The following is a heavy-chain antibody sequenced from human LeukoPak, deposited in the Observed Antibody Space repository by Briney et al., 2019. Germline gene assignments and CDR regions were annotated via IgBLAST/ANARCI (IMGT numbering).Heavy chain of an antibody. CDR2: IIPIFGTA. V-gene: IGHV1-69*13. J-gene: IGHJ6*02. D-gene: IGHD3-9*01. CDR3: ARGAIDIDGMDV. CDR1: GGTFSSYA. Sequence: SVKVSCKASGGTFSSYAISWVRQAPGQGLEWVGGIIPIFGTANYAQKFQGRVTITADESTSTAYMELSSLRSEDTAVYYCARGAIDIDGMDVWGQGTTVTVSS.